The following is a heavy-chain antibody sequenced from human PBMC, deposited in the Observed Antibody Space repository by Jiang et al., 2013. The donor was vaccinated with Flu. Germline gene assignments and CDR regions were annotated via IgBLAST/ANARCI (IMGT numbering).Heavy chain of an antibody. D-gene: IGHD6-19*01. CDR3: ARGVQWLGNYYFDY. CDR2: ISWNSGSI. CDR1: GFTFDDYA. V-gene: IGHV3-9*01. J-gene: IGHJ4*02. Sequence: QLLESGGGLVQPGRSLRLSCAASGFTFDDYAMHWVRQGPGKGLEWVSGISWNSGSIGYADSVKGRFTISRDNAKSSLYLQMNSLRAEDTALYYCARGVQWLGNYYFDYWGQGTLVTVSS.